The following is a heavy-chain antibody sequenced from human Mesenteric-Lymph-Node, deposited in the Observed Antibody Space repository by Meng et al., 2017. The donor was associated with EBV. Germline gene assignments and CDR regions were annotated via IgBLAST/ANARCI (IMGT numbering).Heavy chain of an antibody. Sequence: QVQLGQAGAEVKKPGASVKVSCMASAYSYSGYYLHWVRQAPGQGLEWMGRINPRSGATSYAEKFQGRLAMTGDTSVSTAYMELASLRSDDTAVYFCSHTDYFDNTGHHWGQGTLVTVSS. J-gene: IGHJ4*02. CDR1: AYSYSGYY. D-gene: IGHD3-22*01. V-gene: IGHV1-2*06. CDR3: SHTDYFDNTGHH. CDR2: INPRSGAT.